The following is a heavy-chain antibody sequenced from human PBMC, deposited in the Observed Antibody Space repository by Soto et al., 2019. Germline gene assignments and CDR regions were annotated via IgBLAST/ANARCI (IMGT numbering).Heavy chain of an antibody. D-gene: IGHD3-10*01. CDR3: TTDGYYYGSGTLYGGDY. J-gene: IGHJ4*02. CDR1: GFTFSNAW. V-gene: IGHV3-15*07. Sequence: PGGSLRLSCAASGFTFSNAWMNWVRQAPGKGLEWVGRIKSKTDGGTTDYAAPVKGRFTISRDDSKNTLYLQMNSLKTEDTAVYYCTTDGYYYGSGTLYGGDYWGQGTLVTVSS. CDR2: IKSKTDGGTT.